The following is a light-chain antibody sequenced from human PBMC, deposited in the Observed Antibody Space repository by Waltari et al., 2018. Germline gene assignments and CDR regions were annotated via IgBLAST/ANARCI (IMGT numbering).Light chain of an antibody. V-gene: IGKV3-20*01. Sequence: IVLTQSPGTLSMSPGEGVTLSCRASQSLNRALAWYPQKLGQAPRLLIYNVFNRATDIPDRFSGSGSGTEFSLTISRLEPEDFAVYYCQHYVSLPATFGQGTRVEIK. J-gene: IGKJ1*01. CDR2: NVF. CDR3: QHYVSLPAT. CDR1: QSLNRA.